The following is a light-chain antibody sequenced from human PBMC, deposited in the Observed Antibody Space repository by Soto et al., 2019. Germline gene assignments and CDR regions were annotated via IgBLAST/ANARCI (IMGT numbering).Light chain of an antibody. Sequence: QSALTQPRSVSGSPGQSVTISCTGTSSDVGGYNYVSWYQQHPGKAPKLMIYDVSTRPSGVPDCFSGSKSGNTASLTISGLQAEDEADYYCSSYAGSNSVVFGGGTKLTVL. CDR3: SSYAGSNSVV. CDR2: DVS. J-gene: IGLJ2*01. CDR1: SSDVGGYNY. V-gene: IGLV2-11*01.